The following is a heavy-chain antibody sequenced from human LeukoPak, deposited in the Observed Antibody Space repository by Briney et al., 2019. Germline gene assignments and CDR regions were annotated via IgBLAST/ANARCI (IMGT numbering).Heavy chain of an antibody. V-gene: IGHV4-59*01. CDR3: ARGDCSGGSCYWFDP. CDR1: GGSISNYY. Sequence: SETLSLTCTVSGGSISNYYWSWIRQPPGKGLEWIGYIYYSGSTNYNPSLKSRVTISVDTSKNQFSLKLSSVTAADTAVYYCARGDCSGGSCYWFDPWGQGTLVTVSS. J-gene: IGHJ5*02. D-gene: IGHD2-15*01. CDR2: IYYSGST.